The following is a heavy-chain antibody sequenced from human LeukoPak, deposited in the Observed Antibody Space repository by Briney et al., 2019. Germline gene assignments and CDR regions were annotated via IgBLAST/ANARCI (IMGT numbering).Heavy chain of an antibody. V-gene: IGHV3-11*06. CDR3: ARDRASAVTTFFDY. Sequence: PGGSLRLSCAASGLTFSDYYMSWIRQAPGKGLEWVSYISSASSYTNYADSVKGRFTISRDNAKNSLYLQMNSLRAEDTALYYCARDRASAVTTFFDYWGQGTLVTVSS. CDR2: ISSASSYT. J-gene: IGHJ4*02. CDR1: GLTFSDYY. D-gene: IGHD4-17*01.